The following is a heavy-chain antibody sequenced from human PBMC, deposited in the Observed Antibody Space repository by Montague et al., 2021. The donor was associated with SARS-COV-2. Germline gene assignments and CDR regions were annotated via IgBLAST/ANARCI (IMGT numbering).Heavy chain of an antibody. CDR3: ARDRYSSSWYGAKYYFDY. CDR1: GGSFSGYY. Sequence: SETLSLTCAVYGGSFSGYYWNWIRKPPGKGLEWIGEISHSGSTNYNPSLKSRVTISLDTSTNKFSLKLSSVTGADTAAYYCARDRYSSSWYGAKYYFDYWGQGTLVTVSS. V-gene: IGHV4-34*01. J-gene: IGHJ4*02. CDR2: ISHSGST. D-gene: IGHD6-13*01.